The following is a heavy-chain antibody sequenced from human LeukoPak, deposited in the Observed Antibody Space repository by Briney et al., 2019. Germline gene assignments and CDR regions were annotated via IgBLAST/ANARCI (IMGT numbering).Heavy chain of an antibody. CDR3: AKVTRRGQTSPFDY. J-gene: IGHJ4*02. Sequence: GGSLRLSCAAASGFTFSSYAMSWVRQAPGKGLEWISAISGSGGSTYYADSVRGRFTISRDNSKNTLYLQMNSLRAEDTAVYYCAKVTRRGQTSPFDYWGQGTLVTVSS. CDR1: GFTFSSYA. D-gene: IGHD3-10*01. CDR2: ISGSGGST. V-gene: IGHV3-23*01.